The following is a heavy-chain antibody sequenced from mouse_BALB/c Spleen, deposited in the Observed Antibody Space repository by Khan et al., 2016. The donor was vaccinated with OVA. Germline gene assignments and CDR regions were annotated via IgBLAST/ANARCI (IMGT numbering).Heavy chain of an antibody. CDR2: INSNGGIT. CDR1: GFTFSSYG. V-gene: IGHV5-6-3*01. CDR3: ARGLGAFAY. D-gene: IGHD3-3*01. J-gene: IGHJ3*01. Sequence: EVELVESGGGLVQPGGSLKLSCAASGFTFSSYGMSWVRQTPDKRLESVATINSNGGITYYPDSVKGRFTISRDNAKNTLYLQMSSLKSEDTAMYYCARGLGAFAYWGQGTLVTVPA.